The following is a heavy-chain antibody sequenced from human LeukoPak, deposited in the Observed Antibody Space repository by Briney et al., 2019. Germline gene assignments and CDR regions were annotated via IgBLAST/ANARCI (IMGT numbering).Heavy chain of an antibody. Sequence: SETLSLTCTVSGGSISSSSYYWGWIRQPPGKGLEWIGSIYYSGSTYYNPSLKSRVTISVDTSKNQFSLKLSSVTAADTAVYYCARQFLEWFNYYYYGMDVWGQGTTVTVSS. CDR1: GGSISSSSYY. CDR2: IYYSGST. V-gene: IGHV4-39*01. J-gene: IGHJ6*02. CDR3: ARQFLEWFNYYYYGMDV. D-gene: IGHD3-3*01.